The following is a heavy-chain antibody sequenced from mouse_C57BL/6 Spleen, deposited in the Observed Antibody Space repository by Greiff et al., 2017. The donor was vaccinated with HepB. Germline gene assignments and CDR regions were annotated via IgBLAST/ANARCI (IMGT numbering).Heavy chain of an antibody. V-gene: IGHV1-82*01. D-gene: IGHD1-1*01. J-gene: IGHJ2*01. CDR1: GYAFSSSW. CDR3: ATSTVVATRGFDY. CDR2: IYPGDGDT. Sequence: LVESGPELVKPGASVKISCKASGYAFSSSWMNWVKQRPGKGLEWIGRIYPGDGDTNYNGKFKGKATLTADKSSSTAYMQLSSLTSEDCAVYFCATSTVVATRGFDYWGQGTTLTVSS.